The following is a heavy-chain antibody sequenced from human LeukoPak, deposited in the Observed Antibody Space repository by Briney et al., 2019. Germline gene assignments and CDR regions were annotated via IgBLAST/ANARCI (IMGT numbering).Heavy chain of an antibody. V-gene: IGHV1-2*02. CDR2: INPNSGGT. D-gene: IGHD3-3*01. J-gene: IGHJ4*02. CDR1: GYTFTGYY. CDR3: ARVLRFLEWFGNADY. Sequence: ASVKVSCKASGYTFTGYYMHWVRQAPGQGLEWMGWINPNSGGTNYAQKFQGRVTMTRDTSISTACMELSRLRSDDTAVYYCARVLRFLEWFGNADYWGQGTLVTVSS.